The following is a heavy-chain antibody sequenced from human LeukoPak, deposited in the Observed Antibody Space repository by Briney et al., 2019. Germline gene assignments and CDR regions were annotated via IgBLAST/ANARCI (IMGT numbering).Heavy chain of an antibody. CDR2: LWYDGSNR. D-gene: IGHD6-19*01. Sequence: PGRSLRLSCAASGFTFSNYDMHWVRQAPGKGLEWVAILWYDGSNRYYADSVKGRFTISRDYSKNTLYLQMNSLRAEDTAVYYCARAHSSGWYSDYFDYWGQGTLVTVSS. J-gene: IGHJ4*02. V-gene: IGHV3-33*01. CDR1: GFTFSNYD. CDR3: ARAHSSGWYSDYFDY.